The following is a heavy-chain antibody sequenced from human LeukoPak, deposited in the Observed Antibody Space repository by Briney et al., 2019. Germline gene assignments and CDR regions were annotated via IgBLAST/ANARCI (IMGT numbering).Heavy chain of an antibody. CDR1: GFTFRNYW. CDR3: ARASDPWLQLT. CDR2: IKEDGSEK. Sequence: GGSLRLSCAASGFTFRNYWMIWVRQAPGKGLEWLGNIKEDGSEKRYADSVRGRFTISRDNAKTSLYLQMNSLRAEDTAVYYCARASDPWLQLTWGQGTLVTVSS. J-gene: IGHJ5*02. V-gene: IGHV3-7*05. D-gene: IGHD5-24*01.